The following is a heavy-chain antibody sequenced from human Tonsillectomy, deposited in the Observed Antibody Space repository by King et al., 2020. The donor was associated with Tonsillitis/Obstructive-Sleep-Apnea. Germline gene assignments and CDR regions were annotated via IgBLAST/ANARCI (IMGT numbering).Heavy chain of an antibody. D-gene: IGHD1-1*01. CDR1: GYSFTSYW. J-gene: IGHJ6*02. CDR3: ATNSRHKRDYSYYGMDV. V-gene: IGHV5-51*01. Sequence: QLVQSGAEVKKPGESLKISCKGSGYSFTSYWIGWVRQMPGKGLEWMGIIYPDDSDTRYSPSFQGQVTISADKSINTAYLQWSSLKASDTAIYYCATNSRHKRDYSYYGMDVWGQGTTVTVSS. CDR2: IYPDDSDT.